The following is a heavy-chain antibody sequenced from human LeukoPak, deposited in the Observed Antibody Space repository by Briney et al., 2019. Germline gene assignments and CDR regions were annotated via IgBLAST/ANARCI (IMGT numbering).Heavy chain of an antibody. J-gene: IGHJ6*02. CDR1: GFTFSSYG. CDR2: INPSGGST. D-gene: IGHD3-3*01. Sequence: GGSLRLSCAASGFTFSSYGMHWVRQAPGQGLEWMGIINPSGGSTSYAQKFQGRVTMTRDTSTSTVYMELSSLRSEDTAVYYCARDSLILRFLEWFHYYYYGMDVWGQGTTVTVSS. CDR3: ARDSLILRFLEWFHYYYYGMDV. V-gene: IGHV1-46*01.